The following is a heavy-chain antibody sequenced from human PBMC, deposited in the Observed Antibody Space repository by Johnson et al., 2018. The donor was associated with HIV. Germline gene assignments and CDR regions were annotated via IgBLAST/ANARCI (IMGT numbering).Heavy chain of an antibody. Sequence: QVQLVESGGGVVRPGGSLRLSCAASGFSFEDYGMNWVRQAPGKGLEWVAFIRYDGSNKYYADSVKGRFTISRDNSKNTLYLQMNSLRAEDTAVYYCAKSQDAYNYDDAFDVWGQGTMVTVSS. D-gene: IGHD5-24*01. CDR3: AKSQDAYNYDDAFDV. V-gene: IGHV3-30*02. CDR2: IRYDGSNK. CDR1: GFSFEDYG. J-gene: IGHJ3*01.